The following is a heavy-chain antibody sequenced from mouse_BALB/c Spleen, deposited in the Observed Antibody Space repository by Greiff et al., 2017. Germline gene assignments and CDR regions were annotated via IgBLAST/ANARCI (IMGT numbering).Heavy chain of an antibody. V-gene: IGHV5-6-5*01. CDR2: ISSGGST. CDR3: ARGGDITTVVATFPMDY. CDR1: GFTFSSYA. D-gene: IGHD1-1*01. J-gene: IGHJ4*01. Sequence: EVKLMESGGGLVKPGGSLKLSCAASGFTFSSYAMSWVRQTPEKRLEWVASISSGGSTYYPDSVKGRFTISRDNARNILYLQMSSLRSEDTAMYYCARGGDITTVVATFPMDYWGQGTSVTVSS.